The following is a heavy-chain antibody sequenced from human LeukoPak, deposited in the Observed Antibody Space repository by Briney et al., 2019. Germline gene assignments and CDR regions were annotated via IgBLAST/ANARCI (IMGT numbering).Heavy chain of an antibody. Sequence: SETLSLTCAVSGGSISSSNWWSWVRQPPGKGLEWIGEIYHSGSTNYNPSLKSRVTISVDTSKNQFSLKLSSVTAADTAVYYCARATLRTFDYWGQGTLVTVSS. D-gene: IGHD1-1*01. J-gene: IGHJ4*02. CDR1: GGSISSSNW. CDR2: IYHSGST. CDR3: ARATLRTFDY. V-gene: IGHV4-4*02.